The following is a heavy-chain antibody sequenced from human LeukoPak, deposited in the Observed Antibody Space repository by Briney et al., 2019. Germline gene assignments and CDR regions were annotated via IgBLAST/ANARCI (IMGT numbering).Heavy chain of an antibody. V-gene: IGHV4-38-2*02. D-gene: IGHD5-18*01. Sequence: SETLSLTCTVSGYSISSGYYWGWIRQPPGKGLEWIGSIYHSGSTYYNPSLKSRVTISVDTSKNQFSLKLSSVTAADTAVYYCARGGSYGFWGQGTLVTVSS. J-gene: IGHJ4*02. CDR2: IYHSGST. CDR1: GYSISSGYY. CDR3: ARGGSYGF.